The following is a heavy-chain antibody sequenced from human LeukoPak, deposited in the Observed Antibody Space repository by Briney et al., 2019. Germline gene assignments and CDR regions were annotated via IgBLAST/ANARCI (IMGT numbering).Heavy chain of an antibody. CDR1: GFTFSSYW. D-gene: IGHD6-13*01. J-gene: IGHJ3*02. Sequence: GGSLRLSCAASGFTFSSYWMGWVRQAPGKGLEWVASIQQGGSHKYYMDSVEGRFTISRDNAKNSLFLQMNSLRAEDTAVYYCARAPIDSNSWYHAFDIWGQGTMVTVSS. CDR3: ARAPIDSNSWYHAFDI. CDR2: IQQGGSHK. V-gene: IGHV3-7*01.